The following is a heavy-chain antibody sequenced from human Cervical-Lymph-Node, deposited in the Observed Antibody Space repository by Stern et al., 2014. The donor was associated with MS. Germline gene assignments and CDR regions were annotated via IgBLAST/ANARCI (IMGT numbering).Heavy chain of an antibody. CDR2: IFYSGTP. Sequence: VQLVESGPGLVKPSQTLSLTCTVSGGSISSDNYYWTWISQHPGKGLEGIGRIFYSGTPYYNPSLKSRVSITVDPSQNLFSLRLSSVTAADTAVYYCARDHFTTSLDVWGHGTTVTVS. J-gene: IGHJ6*02. CDR3: ARDHFTTSLDV. V-gene: IGHV4-31*03. CDR1: GGSISSDNYY. D-gene: IGHD2-2*01.